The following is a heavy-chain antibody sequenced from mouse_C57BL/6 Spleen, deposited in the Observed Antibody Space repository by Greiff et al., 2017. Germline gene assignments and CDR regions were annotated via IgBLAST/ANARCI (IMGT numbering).Heavy chain of an antibody. J-gene: IGHJ3*01. CDR2: INPNNGVT. V-gene: IGHV1-26*01. D-gene: IGHD2-1*01. CDR3: ARRGYGNYEGFAY. Sequence: EVQLQQSGPELVKPGASVKISCKASGYTFTDYYMNWVKQSHGKSLEWIGDINPNNGVTSYNQKFKGKATLTVDKSSSTAYMELRSLTSEDSAVYYCARRGYGNYEGFAYWGQGTLVTVSA. CDR1: GYTFTDYY.